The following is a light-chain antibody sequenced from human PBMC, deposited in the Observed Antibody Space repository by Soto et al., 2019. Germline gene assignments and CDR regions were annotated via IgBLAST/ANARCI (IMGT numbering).Light chain of an antibody. CDR3: SSYTSSSTLPNV. J-gene: IGLJ1*01. CDR2: EVS. V-gene: IGLV2-14*01. Sequence: SALTQPASVSGSPGQSITISCTGTSSDVGGYNYVSWYQQHPGKAPKLMIYEVSNRPSGVSNRFSGSKSGNTASLTISGLQAEDEADYYCSSYTSSSTLPNVFGTGTKLTVL. CDR1: SSDVGGYNY.